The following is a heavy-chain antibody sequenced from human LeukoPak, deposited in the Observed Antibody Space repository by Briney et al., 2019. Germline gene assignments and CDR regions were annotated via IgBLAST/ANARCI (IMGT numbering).Heavy chain of an antibody. D-gene: IGHD4/OR15-4a*01. J-gene: IGHJ6*02. Sequence: SGGSLRLSCAASGFTFSSYAMSWVRQAPGKGLEWVSAISGSGGSTYYADSVKGRFTISGDNSKNTVYLQLNSPRVEDRAVFYCAKAEVPDFWYSGLDVWGQGTTVTVSS. CDR1: GFTFSSYA. CDR3: AKAEVPDFWYSGLDV. CDR2: ISGSGGST. V-gene: IGHV3-23*01.